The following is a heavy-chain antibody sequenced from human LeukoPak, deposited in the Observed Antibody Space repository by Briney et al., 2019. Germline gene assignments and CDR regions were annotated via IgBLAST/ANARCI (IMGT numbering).Heavy chain of an antibody. CDR2: IYYSGTT. D-gene: IGHD3-10*01. CDR1: GGSISSSSYY. Sequence: PSETLSLTCTVSGGSISSSSYYWGWIRQPPGKGLELVVNIYYSGTTYYTPSLKSRVTISVDTSKNQFSLKLSSVTAADTAVYYCARVNTLIRGIGWFDPWGQGILVTVSS. J-gene: IGHJ5*02. V-gene: IGHV4-39*07. CDR3: ARVNTLIRGIGWFDP.